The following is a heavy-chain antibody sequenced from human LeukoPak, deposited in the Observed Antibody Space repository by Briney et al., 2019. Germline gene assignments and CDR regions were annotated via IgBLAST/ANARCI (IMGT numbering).Heavy chain of an antibody. D-gene: IGHD2-21*02. V-gene: IGHV4-59*11. J-gene: IGHJ4*02. CDR3: ARRKRGVTPTFDY. CDR1: GGSISSHY. CDR2: IYYSGST. Sequence: SETLSLTCTVSGGSISSHYWSWTRQPPGKGLEWIGYIYYSGSTNYNPSLKSRVTISVDTSKNQFSLNLSSVTAADTAVYYCARRKRGVTPTFDYWGQGTLVTVSS.